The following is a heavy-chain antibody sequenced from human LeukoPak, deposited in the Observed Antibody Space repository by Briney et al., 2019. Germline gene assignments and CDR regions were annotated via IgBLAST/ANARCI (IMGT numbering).Heavy chain of an antibody. Sequence: PGGSLRLSCAASGFTVSSNYMGWVRQAPGKGLEWVSIISRASESIFYADSVKGRFTISRDNAKNSLYLQMNSLRAEDTAVYYCARVDGYDSDFDYWGQGTLVTVSS. V-gene: IGHV3-21*01. D-gene: IGHD5-12*01. CDR2: ISRASESI. CDR1: GFTVSSNY. J-gene: IGHJ4*02. CDR3: ARVDGYDSDFDY.